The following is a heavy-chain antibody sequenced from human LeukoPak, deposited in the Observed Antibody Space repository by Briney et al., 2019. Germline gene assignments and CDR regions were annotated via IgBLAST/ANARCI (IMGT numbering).Heavy chain of an antibody. J-gene: IGHJ6*03. CDR3: ARKTGTPARYYYYYMDV. D-gene: IGHD1/OR15-1a*01. V-gene: IGHV4-4*07. CDR2: IYTTGST. CDR1: GGSISSYY. Sequence: PSETLSLTCSVSGGSISSYYWSWIRQPAGKGLEWIGRIYTTGSTNYNPSLKSRVTMSIDTSKNQFSLKLSSVTAADTAVYYCARKTGTPARYYYYYMDVWGKGTTVTVSS.